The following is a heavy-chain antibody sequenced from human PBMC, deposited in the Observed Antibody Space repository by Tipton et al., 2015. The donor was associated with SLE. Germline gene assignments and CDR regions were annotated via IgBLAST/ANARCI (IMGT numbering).Heavy chain of an antibody. CDR3: VRVAVAFNWFDP. Sequence: TLSLTCTVSNGSINYYHWSWIRQPPGKGLEWIASMHHTGTTYYNPALKSRVSISLDTSKNQFFLRLTSVTAADTAVFFCVRVAVAFNWFDPWGQGTLVTVSS. J-gene: IGHJ5*02. V-gene: IGHV4-59*12. D-gene: IGHD6-19*01. CDR1: NGSINYYH. CDR2: MHHTGTT.